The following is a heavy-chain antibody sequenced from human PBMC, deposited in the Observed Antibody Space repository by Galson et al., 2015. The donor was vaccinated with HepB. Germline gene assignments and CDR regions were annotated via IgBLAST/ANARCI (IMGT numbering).Heavy chain of an antibody. CDR2: IYSSGST. Sequence: LSLTCTVSDGSISSYYWSWIRQPAGPGLEWIGRIYSSGSTNYNPSLKSRVTMSVDTSKNQFSLELSSVTAADTAIYYCARDSYCGTTNCYPRPFDIWGQGTMVTVSS. D-gene: IGHD2-2*01. CDR1: DGSISSYY. CDR3: ARDSYCGTTNCYPRPFDI. V-gene: IGHV4-4*07. J-gene: IGHJ3*02.